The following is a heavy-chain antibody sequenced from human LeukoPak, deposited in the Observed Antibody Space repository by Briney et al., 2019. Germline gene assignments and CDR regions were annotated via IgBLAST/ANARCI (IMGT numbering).Heavy chain of an antibody. Sequence: ASVKVSCKASGYTFTGYYMHWVRQAPGQGLEWMGIINPSGGSTSYAQKFQGRVTMTRDTSTSTVYMELSSLRSEDTAVYYCARQRRYSSSWYGEVNYWGQGTLVAVSS. CDR3: ARQRRYSSSWYGEVNY. CDR1: GYTFTGYY. D-gene: IGHD6-13*01. V-gene: IGHV1-46*01. J-gene: IGHJ4*02. CDR2: INPSGGST.